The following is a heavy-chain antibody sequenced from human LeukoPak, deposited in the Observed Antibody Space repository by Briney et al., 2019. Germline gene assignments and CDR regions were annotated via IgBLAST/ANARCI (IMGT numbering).Heavy chain of an antibody. J-gene: IGHJ4*02. V-gene: IGHV3-21*01. D-gene: IGHD3-3*01. Sequence: GGSLRLSCAASGFTFSSYAMSWVRQAPGKGLEWVSSITSGSNYMYYADSVKGRFTISRDNAKNSLYLQMNSLRAEDTAVYYCARDFLEWLPYSWGQGTLVTVSS. CDR1: GFTFSSYA. CDR3: ARDFLEWLPYS. CDR2: ITSGSNYM.